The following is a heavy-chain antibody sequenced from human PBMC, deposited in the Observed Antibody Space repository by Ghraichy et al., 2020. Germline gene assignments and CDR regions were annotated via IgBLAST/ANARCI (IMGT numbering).Heavy chain of an antibody. J-gene: IGHJ4*02. CDR3: ARAYYYDSSGYSFDY. CDR1: GGSVSSARFY. V-gene: IGHV4-61*01. Sequence: SETLSLTCAVSGGSVSSARFYWTWLLQPPGKGLEWIGYIYYSGSTNYNPSLKSRVTISVDTSKNQFSLKLSSVTAADTAVYYCARAYYYDSSGYSFDYWGQGTLVTVSS. CDR2: IYYSGST. D-gene: IGHD3-22*01.